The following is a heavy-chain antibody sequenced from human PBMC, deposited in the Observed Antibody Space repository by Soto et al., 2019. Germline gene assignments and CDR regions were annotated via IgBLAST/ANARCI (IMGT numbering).Heavy chain of an antibody. D-gene: IGHD3-22*01. CDR1: GFTLSSYD. V-gene: IGHV3-30-3*01. CDR3: ARDKTYYYDSSGYYSGLDAFDI. Sequence: PEGSLRRSCVASGFTLSSYDMHWVRQAPGTGLEWVAVISYDGSNKYYADSVKGRLTISRDNSKNTLYLQMNSLRAEDTAVYYCARDKTYYYDSSGYYSGLDAFDIWGQGTMVTVSS. J-gene: IGHJ3*02. CDR2: ISYDGSNK.